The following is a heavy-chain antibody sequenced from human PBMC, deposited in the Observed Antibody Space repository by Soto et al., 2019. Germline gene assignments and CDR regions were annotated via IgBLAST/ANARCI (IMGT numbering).Heavy chain of an antibody. CDR3: ARDQSPIAAAARWFDP. Sequence: SPTLSLTGAISGDSVSSNSAAWNWIRQSPSRGLEWLGRTYYRSKWYNDYAVSVKSRITINPDTSKNQFSLQLNSVTPEDTAVYYCARDQSPIAAAARWFDPWGQGTLVTVSS. CDR1: GDSVSSNSAA. J-gene: IGHJ5*02. CDR2: TYYRSKWYN. V-gene: IGHV6-1*01. D-gene: IGHD6-13*01.